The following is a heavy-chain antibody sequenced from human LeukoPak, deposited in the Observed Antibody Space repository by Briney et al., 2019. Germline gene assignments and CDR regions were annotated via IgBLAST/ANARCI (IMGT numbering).Heavy chain of an antibody. CDR2: IYYSGST. CDR1: GGSISSYY. Sequence: SETLSLTCTVSGGSISSYYWSWIRQPPGKGLEWIGYIYYSGSTNYNPSLKSRVTISVDTSKNQFSLKLSSVTAAGTAVYYCARDHNNWYFDLWGRGPLVTVSS. D-gene: IGHD5-24*01. CDR3: ARDHNNWYFDL. V-gene: IGHV4-59*01. J-gene: IGHJ2*01.